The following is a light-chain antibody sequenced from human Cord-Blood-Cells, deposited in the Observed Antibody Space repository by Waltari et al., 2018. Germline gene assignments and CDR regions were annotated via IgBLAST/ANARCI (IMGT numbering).Light chain of an antibody. J-gene: IGKJ2*01. CDR2: KAS. Sequence: DIQMTQSPSTLSASVGDRVTITCRASQSISSGLAWYQQKPGKAPNLLNYKASSLESGVPSRFSGSGSGTEFTLTISSLQPDDFATYYCQQYNSYPYTFGQGTKLEIK. CDR3: QQYNSYPYT. V-gene: IGKV1-5*03. CDR1: QSISSG.